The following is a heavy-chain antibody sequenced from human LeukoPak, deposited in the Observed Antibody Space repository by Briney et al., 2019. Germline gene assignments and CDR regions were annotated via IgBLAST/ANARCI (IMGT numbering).Heavy chain of an antibody. CDR3: ARHHGATVVTPGYDY. D-gene: IGHD4-23*01. CDR2: IYPGDSDT. CDR1: GYSFISYW. J-gene: IGHJ4*02. Sequence: GESLKISCKGSGYSFISYWIGWVRQMPGKGLEWMGIIYPGDSDTRYSPSFQGQVTISADKSISTAYLQWSSLKASDTAVYYCARHHGATVVTPGYDYWGQGTLVTVSS. V-gene: IGHV5-51*01.